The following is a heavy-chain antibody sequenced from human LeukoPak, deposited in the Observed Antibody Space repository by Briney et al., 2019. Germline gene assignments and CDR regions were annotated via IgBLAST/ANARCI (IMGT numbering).Heavy chain of an antibody. Sequence: GGSLRLSCAASGFTFSNAWMSWVRQAPGKGLEWVGRIKSKTDGGTTDYAAPVKGRFTISRDDSKNTLYLQMNSLKTEDTAVYYCTTETDTAMGTGFDYWGRGTLVTVSS. CDR1: GFTFSNAW. CDR2: IKSKTDGGTT. D-gene: IGHD5-18*01. V-gene: IGHV3-15*01. J-gene: IGHJ4*02. CDR3: TTETDTAMGTGFDY.